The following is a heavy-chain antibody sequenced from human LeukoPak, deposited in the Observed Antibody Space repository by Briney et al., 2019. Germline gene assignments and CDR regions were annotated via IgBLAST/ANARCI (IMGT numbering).Heavy chain of an antibody. J-gene: IGHJ6*02. CDR2: IDSDGSNP. V-gene: IGHV3-74*01. CDR3: ARRRYCSGVSCTTSYYYYGMDV. Sequence: PGGSLRLSCVASGFSFSAYRIQWVRQDPGKGLVWVSRIDSDGSNPVYADSVKGRFTISRDIATNTLFLQMNSVRVEDTAVYYCARRRYCSGVSCTTSYYYYGMDVWGQGTTVTVSS. D-gene: IGHD2-15*01. CDR1: GFSFSAYR.